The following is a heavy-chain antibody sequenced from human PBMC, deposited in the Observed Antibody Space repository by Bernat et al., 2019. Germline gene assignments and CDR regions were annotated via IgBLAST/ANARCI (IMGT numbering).Heavy chain of an antibody. CDR3: ARERDGYWVRAWFDP. CDR2: ISAYNGNT. D-gene: IGHD5-24*01. CDR1: GYTFTSYG. Sequence: QVQLVQSGAEVKKPGASVKVSCKASGYTFTSYGISWVRQAPGQGLEWMGWISAYNGNTNYAQKLQGRVTMTTDTSTSTAYMELRSLRSDDTPVYYCARERDGYWVRAWFDPWGQGTLVTVSS. J-gene: IGHJ5*02. V-gene: IGHV1-18*01.